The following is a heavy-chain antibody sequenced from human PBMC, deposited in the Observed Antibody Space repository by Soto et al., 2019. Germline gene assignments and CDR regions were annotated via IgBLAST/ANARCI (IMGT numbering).Heavy chain of an antibody. CDR2: INPNSGGT. J-gene: IGHJ3*02. Sequence: ASVKVSCKASGYTFTGYYMHWVRQAPGQGLEWMGWINPNSGGTNYAQKFQGWVTMTRDTSISTAYMELSRLRSDDTAVYYCARTPVYYYESSGYYAHAFDIWGQGTMVTVSS. D-gene: IGHD3-22*01. CDR1: GYTFTGYY. V-gene: IGHV1-2*04. CDR3: ARTPVYYYESSGYYAHAFDI.